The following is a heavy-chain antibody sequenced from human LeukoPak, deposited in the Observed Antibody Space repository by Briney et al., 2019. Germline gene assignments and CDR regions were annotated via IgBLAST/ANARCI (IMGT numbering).Heavy chain of an antibody. CDR2: ISAYNGNT. D-gene: IGHD2-15*01. J-gene: IGHJ6*02. CDR3: AREYCSGGGCRNYGMDV. Sequence: APVKVSCKASGYTFTSYGISWVRQAPGQGLEWMGWISAYNGNTNYAQKFRGSVTMTTDTFTSTAYMELRSLRSDDTAVYYCAREYCSGGGCRNYGMDVWGQGTTVTVSS. V-gene: IGHV1-18*01. CDR1: GYTFTSYG.